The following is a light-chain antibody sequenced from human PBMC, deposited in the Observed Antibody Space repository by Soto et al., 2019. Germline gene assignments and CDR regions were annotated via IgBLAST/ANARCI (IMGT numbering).Light chain of an antibody. Sequence: EIVLIQSPATLSLSPGERATLSCRASQSVSSNLAWYQQNPGQAPRLLIFDASNGATGIPARFSGSGSGTDFTLTISSLEPEDFAIYYCQQRSNWPPLTFGGGTKVDIK. CDR3: QQRSNWPPLT. CDR2: DAS. CDR1: QSVSSN. V-gene: IGKV3-11*01. J-gene: IGKJ4*01.